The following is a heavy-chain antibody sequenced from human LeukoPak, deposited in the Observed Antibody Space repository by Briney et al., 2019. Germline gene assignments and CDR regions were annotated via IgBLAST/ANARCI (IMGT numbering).Heavy chain of an antibody. V-gene: IGHV3-21*01. CDR2: ISSSSSYI. D-gene: IGHD3-10*01. Sequence: GGSLRLSCAASGFTFSSYSMNWVRQAPGKGLEWVSSISSSSSYIYYADSVKGRFTISRDNAKNSLYLQMNSLRAEDTAVYYCARDLVARGRGFPDWFDPWGQGTLVTVSS. CDR1: GFTFSSYS. CDR3: ARDLVARGRGFPDWFDP. J-gene: IGHJ5*02.